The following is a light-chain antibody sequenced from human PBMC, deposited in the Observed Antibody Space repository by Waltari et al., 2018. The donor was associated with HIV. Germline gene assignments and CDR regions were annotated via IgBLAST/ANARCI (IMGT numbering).Light chain of an antibody. V-gene: IGLV1-44*01. Sequence: QSVLPQPPSASGPPGQRVTISCSGSSSNIGSNTVNCYQQLPGTAPKLLIYSSNRRPSGVACRFSGSKSCTSASLASSGLQSEDEADYYCAAWDDSLNGVVFGGGTKLTVL. CDR3: AAWDDSLNGVV. CDR1: SSNIGSNT. CDR2: SSN. J-gene: IGLJ2*01.